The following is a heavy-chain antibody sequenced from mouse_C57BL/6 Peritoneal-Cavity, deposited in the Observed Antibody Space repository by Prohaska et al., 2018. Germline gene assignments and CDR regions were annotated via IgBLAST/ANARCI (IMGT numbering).Heavy chain of an antibody. D-gene: IGHD2-5*01. CDR1: GIDFSRYW. Sequence: EVKLIQSGGGLVQPGGSLKLSCAASGIDFSRYWMSWVRRAPGKGLEWIGEINPDSSTINYAPSLKDKFNISRDNAKNTLYLQMSKVRSEDTAVDYCASSNSYAMDYWGQGTSVTVSS. CDR2: INPDSSTI. V-gene: IGHV4-1*01. J-gene: IGHJ4*01. CDR3: ASSNSYAMDY.